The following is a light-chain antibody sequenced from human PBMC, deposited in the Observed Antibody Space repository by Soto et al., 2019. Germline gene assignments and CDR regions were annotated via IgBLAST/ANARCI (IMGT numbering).Light chain of an antibody. CDR1: QGISSY. V-gene: IGKV1-39*02. CDR3: QLCEFLLNT. Sequence: QSPAAVSLSIGDRVTITCRASQGISSYLNWYQQTPGQAPKLLIYAAYSLKRGVPTRFSGRGSGTDFTFTISFFQAEDGVRYCSQLCEFLLNTF. CDR2: AAY. J-gene: IGKJ5*01.